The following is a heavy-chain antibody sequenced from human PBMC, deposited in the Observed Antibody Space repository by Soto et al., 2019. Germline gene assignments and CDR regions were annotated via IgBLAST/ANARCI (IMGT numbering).Heavy chain of an antibody. CDR1: GYIFARDD. D-gene: IGHD2-15*01. Sequence: ASVKVSFKSSGYIFARDDMHWLRQAPGQWLEWMGIMNPSGGSRSYTQKFQGRVTMTRDTSTSTVDRDLSSRRSEDTAVYYCARGLLGFGSPYYFDYWGQGTLVTVSS. J-gene: IGHJ4*02. CDR2: MNPSGGSR. CDR3: ARGLLGFGSPYYFDY. V-gene: IGHV1-46*01.